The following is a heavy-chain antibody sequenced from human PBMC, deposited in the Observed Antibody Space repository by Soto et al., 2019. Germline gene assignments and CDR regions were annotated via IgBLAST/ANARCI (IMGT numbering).Heavy chain of an antibody. D-gene: IGHD2-15*01. J-gene: IGHJ4*02. CDR1: GFSSSGYW. CDR3: ARGGELSLLPLDY. V-gene: IGHV3-7*03. Sequence: RGSLRLSCAASGFSSSGYWMSWVRQAPGRGLEWVAHIIQDGRAIYYVDSVRGRFTISRDSAGNSVFLEMHRLRVEDTAVYYCARGGELSLLPLDYWGLRTLVTVSS. CDR2: IIQDGRAI.